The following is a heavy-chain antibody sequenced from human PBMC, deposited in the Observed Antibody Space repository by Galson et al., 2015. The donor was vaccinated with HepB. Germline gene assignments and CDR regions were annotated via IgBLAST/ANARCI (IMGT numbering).Heavy chain of an antibody. D-gene: IGHD4-17*01. J-gene: IGHJ2*01. CDR1: GFTFSSYS. CDR3: ATGPDYGDYVWNWYFDL. V-gene: IGHV3-21*04. Sequence: SLRLSCAASGFTFSSYSMNWVRQAPGKGLEWVSSISSSSSYIYYADSVKGRFTISRDNAKNSLYLQMNSLRAEDTAVYYCATGPDYGDYVWNWYFDLWGRGTLVTVSS. CDR2: ISSSSSYI.